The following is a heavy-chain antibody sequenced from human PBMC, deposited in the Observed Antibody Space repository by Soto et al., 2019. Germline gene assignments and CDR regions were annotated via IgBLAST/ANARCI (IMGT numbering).Heavy chain of an antibody. D-gene: IGHD2-2*02. CDR1: GYTFTSYA. V-gene: IGHV1-3*01. Sequence: QVQLVQSGAEVKKPGASVKVSCKASGYTFTSYAMHWVRQAPGQRLEWMGGINAGNGNTKYSQKFQGRVTITRDTSASTAYMELSSLRSEDTAVYYCARREGYCSSTSCYRADYWGQGTLVTVSS. J-gene: IGHJ4*02. CDR2: INAGNGNT. CDR3: ARREGYCSSTSCYRADY.